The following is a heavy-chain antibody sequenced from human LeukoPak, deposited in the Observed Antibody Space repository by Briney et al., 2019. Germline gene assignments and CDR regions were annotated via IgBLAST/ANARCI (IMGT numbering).Heavy chain of an antibody. CDR2: INPSGGST. V-gene: IGHV1-46*04. Sequence: ASVKVSCKASGYTFTSYYMHWVRQAPGQGLEWMGIINPSGGSTSYAQTLQGRVTMTRDTSTSTVYMELSSLRSEDTAVYYCARVGDRCSSTSCYSPWGQGTLVTVSS. J-gene: IGHJ5*02. CDR3: ARVGDRCSSTSCYSP. D-gene: IGHD2-2*01. CDR1: GYTFTSYY.